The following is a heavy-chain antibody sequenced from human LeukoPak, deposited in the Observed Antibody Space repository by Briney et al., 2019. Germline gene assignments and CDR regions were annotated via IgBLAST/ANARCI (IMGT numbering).Heavy chain of an antibody. D-gene: IGHD1-26*01. CDR2: VFYSGST. Sequence: PSETLSLTCTVSGGSISSYYWSWIRQPPGKGLEWIGYVFYSGSTNYNPSLKSRVTISVDTSKNQFSPKLSSVTAADTAVYYCASLYSGTYDTGSFDYFNYWGQGTLVTVSS. CDR1: GGSISSYY. V-gene: IGHV4-59*01. CDR3: ASLYSGTYDTGSFDYFNY. J-gene: IGHJ4*02.